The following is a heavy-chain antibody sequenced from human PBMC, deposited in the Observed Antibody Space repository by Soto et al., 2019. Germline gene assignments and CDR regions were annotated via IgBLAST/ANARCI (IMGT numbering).Heavy chain of an antibody. CDR2: ISYSGST. CDR3: ARADPDASVGY. D-gene: IGHD3-16*01. J-gene: IGHJ4*02. Sequence: PSETLSLTCTVSGGSMSSHYLTWIRQPPGKGLEWIGYISYSGSTYYNPSLKSRVTISADTSRNQFSLKLSSVIAADTAVYYCARADPDASVGYWGQGTLVTVSS. V-gene: IGHV4-59*11. CDR1: GGSMSSHY.